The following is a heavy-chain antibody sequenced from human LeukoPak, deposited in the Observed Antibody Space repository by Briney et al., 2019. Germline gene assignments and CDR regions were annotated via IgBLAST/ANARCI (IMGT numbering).Heavy chain of an antibody. CDR2: ISLYDGTT. Sequence: RASVKVSCKASGYTFTNFGITWVRQAPGQGLEWMGWISLYDGTTKFAQKIQGRVSLTTDTSTSTAYLELRSLKSDDTAIYYCAKDRMGLMTLPMTAADLWGQGTLVSVSS. D-gene: IGHD2-21*02. CDR3: AKDRMGLMTLPMTAADL. J-gene: IGHJ5*02. V-gene: IGHV1-18*04. CDR1: GYTFTNFG.